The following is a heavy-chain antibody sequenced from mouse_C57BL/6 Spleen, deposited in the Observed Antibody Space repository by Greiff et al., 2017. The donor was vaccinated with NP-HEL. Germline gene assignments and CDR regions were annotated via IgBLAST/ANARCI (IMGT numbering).Heavy chain of an antibody. D-gene: IGHD2-4*01. CDR1: GYTFTDYE. V-gene: IGHV1-15*01. J-gene: IGHJ3*01. CDR2: IDPETGGT. Sequence: QVQLQQSGAELVRPGASVTLSCKASGYTFTDYEMHWVKQTPVHGLEWIGAIDPETGGTAYNQKFKGKAILTADKSSSTAYMELRSLTSEDSAVYYCTGYDYDVGFAYWGQGTLVTVSA. CDR3: TGYDYDVGFAY.